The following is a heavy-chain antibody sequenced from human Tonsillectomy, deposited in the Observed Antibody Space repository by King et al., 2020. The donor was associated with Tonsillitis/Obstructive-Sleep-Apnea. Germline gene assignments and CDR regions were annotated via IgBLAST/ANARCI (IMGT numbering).Heavy chain of an antibody. CDR3: ARLRGLAPTPYGYFDL. Sequence: QLVQSGAEVKKPGASVKVSCKASGYTFTSYYMHWVRQAPGQGLEWMGIINPSGGSTSYAQKFQGRVTMTRDTSTSTVYMQLSSLRSEDTAGYYCARLRGLAPTPYGYFDLWGRGTLVTVSS. CDR2: INPSGGST. D-gene: IGHD2-15*01. CDR1: GYTFTSYY. J-gene: IGHJ2*01. V-gene: IGHV1-46*01.